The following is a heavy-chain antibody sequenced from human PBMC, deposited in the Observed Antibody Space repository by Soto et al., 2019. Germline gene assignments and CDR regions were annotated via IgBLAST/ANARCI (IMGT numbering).Heavy chain of an antibody. CDR3: ARVLEVAGGFDP. CDR1: SGSLSKYH. J-gene: IGHJ5*02. CDR2: IFYTGKT. V-gene: IGHV4-59*13. D-gene: IGHD2-15*01. Sequence: SETPSPTRSLSSGSLSKYHWGWVRQHPGKGREWTGYIFYTGKTNYNPSLKSRVKISVDTSKNQFSLRLDSVTAADTAVYYCARVLEVAGGFDPWGQGALVTVSS.